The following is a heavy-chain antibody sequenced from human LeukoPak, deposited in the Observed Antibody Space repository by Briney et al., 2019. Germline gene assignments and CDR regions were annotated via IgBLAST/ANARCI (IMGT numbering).Heavy chain of an antibody. Sequence: PSETLSLTCTVSGGSMSPYYWSWIRQSPGKGLEWIAYIFYNGNTKYNPSLWSRVTISIDTSRNQVFLNLNSVTAADTAVYYCARSGDDYGDYGDAFDIWGQGTMVTVSS. CDR1: GGSMSPYY. J-gene: IGHJ3*02. V-gene: IGHV4-59*01. D-gene: IGHD4-17*01. CDR2: IFYNGNT. CDR3: ARSGDDYGDYGDAFDI.